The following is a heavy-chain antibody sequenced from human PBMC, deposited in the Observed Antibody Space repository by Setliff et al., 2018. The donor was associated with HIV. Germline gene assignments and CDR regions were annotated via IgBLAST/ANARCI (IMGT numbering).Heavy chain of an antibody. J-gene: IGHJ4*02. CDR3: ARDNGGPALDD. D-gene: IGHD3-10*01. Sequence: SETLSLTCTVSGDSISSGSYYWSWIRQPAGKGLEWIGRIYTSGTTNYNPSLKSRVTISVDTAKNQFSLKLSSVTAADTAVYYCARDNGGPALDDWGQGTLVTVSS. CDR1: GDSISSGSYY. CDR2: IYTSGTT. V-gene: IGHV4-61*02.